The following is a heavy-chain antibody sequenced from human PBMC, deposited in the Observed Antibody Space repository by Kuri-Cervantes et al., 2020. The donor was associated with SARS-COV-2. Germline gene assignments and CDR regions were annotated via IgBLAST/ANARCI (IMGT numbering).Heavy chain of an antibody. CDR3: ARVVGYSSGWYYFDY. V-gene: IGHV3-53*01. Sequence: GESQKISCAAAGFTVSINYMSWVRQARGKGLEWVSVIYNGGSTYYADSVKGRFTIPRDNSKNTLYLQLNSLRAEDTAVYYCARVVGYSSGWYYFDYWGQGTLVTVSS. CDR1: GFTVSINY. J-gene: IGHJ4*02. CDR2: IYNGGST. D-gene: IGHD6-13*01.